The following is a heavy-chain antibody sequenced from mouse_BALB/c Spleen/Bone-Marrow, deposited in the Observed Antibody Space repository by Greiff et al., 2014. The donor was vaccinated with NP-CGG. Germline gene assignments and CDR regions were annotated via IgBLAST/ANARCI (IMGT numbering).Heavy chain of an antibody. V-gene: IGHV1-87*01. Sequence: QVQLQQPGAELARPGASVKLSCKASGHTFTSYWMQWVKQRPGQGLEWIGAIYPGDGDTRYTQKFKGEATLTADKSSSTAYMQLSSLASEDSAVYYCASYYDYDGRGYWGQGTTLTVSS. J-gene: IGHJ2*01. CDR3: ASYYDYDGRGY. CDR1: GHTFTSYW. D-gene: IGHD2-4*01. CDR2: IYPGDGDT.